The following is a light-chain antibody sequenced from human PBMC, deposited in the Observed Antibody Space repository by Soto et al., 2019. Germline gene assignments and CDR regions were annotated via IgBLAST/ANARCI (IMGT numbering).Light chain of an antibody. CDR3: QSYDSDVSAWV. V-gene: IGLV1-40*01. CDR2: GYT. J-gene: IGLJ3*02. Sequence: QSVLTQPPSVSGAPGQTVTISCAGTSSNIGSNYDVHWYQHLPGTAPKLLIFGYTSRPSGVPDRFSGSKSGTSASLAITGLQSEDEAAYYCQSYDSDVSAWVFGGGTKVTVL. CDR1: SSNIGSNYD.